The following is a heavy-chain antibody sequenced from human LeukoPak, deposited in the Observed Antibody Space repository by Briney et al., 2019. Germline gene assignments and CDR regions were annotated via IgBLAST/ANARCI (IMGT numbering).Heavy chain of an antibody. CDR3: ASTLKRDY. CDR2: ISLDGATT. D-gene: IGHD4/OR15-4a*01. V-gene: IGHV3-23*01. CDR1: GFTFSSYA. Sequence: PGGSLRLSCAASGFTFSSYAMSWVRQAPGKGLEWVSGISLDGATTYYAGSVEGRFTISRDNSKNTLYLQMNSLRAEDTAVYYCASTLKRDYWGQGTLVTVSS. J-gene: IGHJ4*02.